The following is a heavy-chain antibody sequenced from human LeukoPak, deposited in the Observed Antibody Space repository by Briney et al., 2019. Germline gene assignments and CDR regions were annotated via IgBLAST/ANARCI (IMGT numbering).Heavy chain of an antibody. CDR2: INHSGST. Sequence: PSETLSLTCAVYGGSFSGYYWSWLRQPPGKGLEWIGEINHSGSTNYNPSLKSRVTISVDTSKNQFSLKLSSVTAADTAAYYCASFGGSYPFDYWGQGTLVTVSS. CDR1: GGSFSGYY. D-gene: IGHD1-26*01. CDR3: ASFGGSYPFDY. V-gene: IGHV4-34*01. J-gene: IGHJ4*02.